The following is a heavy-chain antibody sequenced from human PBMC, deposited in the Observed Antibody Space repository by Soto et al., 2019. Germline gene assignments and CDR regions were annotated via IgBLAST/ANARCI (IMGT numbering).Heavy chain of an antibody. CDR1: DGSISSCF. CDR3: ARGLGYYYTVF. Sequence: LPWSVGDGSISSCFCSRIRKHQKKGLEWNGYIYYTGSTNYNPSLKSRVTISVDTSKNQFSLKLGSVTAAYTAVYYCARGLGYYYTVFGVKGTSVTVFS. D-gene: IGHD3-16*01. J-gene: IGHJ6*03. V-gene: IGHV4-59*01. CDR2: IYYTGST.